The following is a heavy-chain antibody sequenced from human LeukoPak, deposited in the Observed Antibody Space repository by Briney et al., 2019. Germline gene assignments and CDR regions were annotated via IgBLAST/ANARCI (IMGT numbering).Heavy chain of an antibody. CDR3: AKGSGLTGTFFDC. V-gene: IGHV3-23*01. D-gene: IGHD7-27*01. Sequence: GGSLRLSCAASGFTFSSYAMSWVRQAPGRGLEWVSTISGSGGSTYYADSVKGRFTISRDNSKNTLYLQMNSLRAEDTAVYYCAKGSGLTGTFFDCWGQGTLVTVSS. CDR2: ISGSGGST. J-gene: IGHJ4*02. CDR1: GFTFSSYA.